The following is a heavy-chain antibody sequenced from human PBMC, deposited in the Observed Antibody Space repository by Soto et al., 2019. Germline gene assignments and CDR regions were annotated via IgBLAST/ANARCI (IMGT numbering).Heavy chain of an antibody. CDR2: INPNSGDT. J-gene: IGHJ6*02. Sequence: ASVKVSCKASGYTFTGYYVHWVRQAPGQGLEWMGWINPNSGDTNLAQRFQGRVTMNRDTSIGTAYMELRGLTSDDTAEYYCAKGGAIVAAGTRVYLYNAMDVWGHGTTVTFSS. D-gene: IGHD1-26*01. CDR3: AKGGAIVAAGTRVYLYNAMDV. CDR1: GYTFTGYY. V-gene: IGHV1-2*02.